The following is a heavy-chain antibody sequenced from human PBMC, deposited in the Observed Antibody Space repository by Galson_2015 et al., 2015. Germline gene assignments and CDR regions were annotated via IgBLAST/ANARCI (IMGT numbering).Heavy chain of an antibody. CDR3: ARGTTVTHPGYNWFDP. J-gene: IGHJ5*02. Sequence: SLRLSCAASGFTFSSYSMNWVRQAPGKGLEWVSCISSSSSTIYYADSVKGRFTISRDNAKNSLYLQMNSLRDEDTAVYYCARGTTVTHPGYNWFDPWGQGTLVTVSS. CDR1: GFTFSSYS. V-gene: IGHV3-48*02. D-gene: IGHD4-17*01. CDR2: ISSSSSTI.